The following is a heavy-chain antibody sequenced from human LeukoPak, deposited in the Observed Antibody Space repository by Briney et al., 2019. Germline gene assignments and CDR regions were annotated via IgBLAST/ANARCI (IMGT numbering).Heavy chain of an antibody. CDR3: ARDLRGDGYNADY. D-gene: IGHD5-24*01. Sequence: ASVRVSCKASGYTFTGYYMHWVRQAPGQGLEWMGRINPNSGGTNYAQKFQGRVTMTRDTSISTAYMELSRLRSDDTAVYYCARDLRGDGYNADYWGQGTLSPSPQ. V-gene: IGHV1-2*06. J-gene: IGHJ4*02. CDR1: GYTFTGYY. CDR2: INPNSGGT.